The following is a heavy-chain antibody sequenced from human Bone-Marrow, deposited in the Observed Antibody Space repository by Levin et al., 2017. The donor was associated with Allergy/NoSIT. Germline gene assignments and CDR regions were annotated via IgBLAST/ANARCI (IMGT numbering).Heavy chain of an antibody. J-gene: IGHJ4*02. CDR1: GYSFTSYW. CDR3: ARPLLRFLEWLISPPDY. CDR2: IYPGDSDT. Sequence: GESLKISCKGSGYSFTSYWIGWVRQMPGKGLEWMGIIYPGDSDTRYSPSFQGQVTISADKSISTAYLQWSSLKASDTAMYYCARPLLRFLEWLISPPDYWGQGTLVTVSS. V-gene: IGHV5-51*01. D-gene: IGHD3-3*01.